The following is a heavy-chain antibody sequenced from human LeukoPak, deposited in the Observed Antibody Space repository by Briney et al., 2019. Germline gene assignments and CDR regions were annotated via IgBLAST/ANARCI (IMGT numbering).Heavy chain of an antibody. D-gene: IGHD6-6*01. J-gene: IGHJ4*02. CDR1: GFTFSSHG. Sequence: GGSLRLSCEGSGFTFSSHGMNWVRQAPGKGLEWISYISSTGSTIYYADSVKGRFTISRDNAKNSLFLQMNSLRAEDTAIYYCARSEHSSSSFDYWGQGTLVTVSS. V-gene: IGHV3-48*03. CDR2: ISSTGSTI. CDR3: ARSEHSSSSFDY.